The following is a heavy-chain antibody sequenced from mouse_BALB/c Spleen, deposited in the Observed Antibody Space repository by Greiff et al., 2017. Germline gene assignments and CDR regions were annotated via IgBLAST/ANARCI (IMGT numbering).Heavy chain of an antibody. CDR2: ISYSGST. CDR1: GYSITSDYA. J-gene: IGHJ2*01. CDR3: AIHYYGSSYPLDY. D-gene: IGHD1-1*01. Sequence: EVKLVESGPGLVKPSQSLSLTCTVTGYSITSDYAWNWIRQFPGNKLEWMGYISYSGSTSYNPSLKSRISITRDTSKNQFFLQLNSVTTEDTATYYCAIHYYGSSYPLDYWGQGTTLTVSS. V-gene: IGHV3-2*02.